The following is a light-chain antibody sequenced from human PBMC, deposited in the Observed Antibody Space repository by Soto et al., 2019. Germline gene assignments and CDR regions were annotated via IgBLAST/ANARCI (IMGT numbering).Light chain of an antibody. CDR1: QSISSW. V-gene: IGKV1-5*01. Sequence: IQMTQSPSTLSASVGDRVTITCRASQSISSWLAWYQQKPGKAPKLLIYDASSLESGVPSRFSRSGAGTEFTLTISSLQPDDFATYYCQQYNSYSWTFGQGTKVDIK. J-gene: IGKJ1*01. CDR2: DAS. CDR3: QQYNSYSWT.